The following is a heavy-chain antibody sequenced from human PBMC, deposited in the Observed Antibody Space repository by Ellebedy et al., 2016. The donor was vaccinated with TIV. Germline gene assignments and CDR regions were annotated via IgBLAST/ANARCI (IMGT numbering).Heavy chain of an antibody. CDR3: AISVSSGWSGLY. V-gene: IGHV3-53*01. J-gene: IGHJ4*02. Sequence: GESLKISCAASGFTVSSNYMSWVRQAPGKGLEWVSVIYSGGSTYYADSVKGRFTISRDNSKNTLYLQMNSLRAEDTAVYYCAISVSSGWSGLYWGQGTLVTVSS. CDR1: GFTVSSNY. CDR2: IYSGGST. D-gene: IGHD6-19*01.